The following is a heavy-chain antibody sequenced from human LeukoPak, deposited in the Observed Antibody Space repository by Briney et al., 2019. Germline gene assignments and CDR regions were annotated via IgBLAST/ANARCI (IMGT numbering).Heavy chain of an antibody. CDR1: GGSISSSTYY. J-gene: IGHJ4*02. CDR3: ARDSYYDTGGYYGAPLDY. CDR2: IYHSGST. D-gene: IGHD3-22*01. Sequence: SKTLSLTCTVSGGSISSSTYYWGWIRQPPGKGLEWIGSIYHSGSTYYSPSLKSRVTISVDTSKNQFSLKLGSVSAADTAVYYCARDSYYDTGGYYGAPLDYWGQGTLVTVSS. V-gene: IGHV4-39*02.